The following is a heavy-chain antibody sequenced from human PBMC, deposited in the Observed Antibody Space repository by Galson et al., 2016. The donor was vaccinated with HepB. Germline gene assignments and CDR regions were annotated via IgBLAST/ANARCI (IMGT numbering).Heavy chain of an antibody. CDR1: GFTFGDYP. D-gene: IGHD6-19*01. CDR3: ARGSSGWHLFSTGGDYYYGMDV. J-gene: IGHJ6*02. CDR2: IRSKTYYGTA. Sequence: SLRLSCAASGFTFGDYPMTWFRQAPGKGLEWVGFIRSKTYYGTAEYAASVEGRFTISRDDSKNSLYLQMNSLRAEDTAVYYCARGSSGWHLFSTGGDYYYGMDVWGQGTTVTVSS. V-gene: IGHV3-49*03.